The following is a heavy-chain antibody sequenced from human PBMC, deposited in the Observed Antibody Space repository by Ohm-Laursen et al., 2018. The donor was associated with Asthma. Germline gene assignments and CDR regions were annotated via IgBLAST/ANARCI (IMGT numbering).Heavy chain of an antibody. Sequence: SLRLSCAASGFTFSSYSMNWVRQAPGKGLEWVSSISSSSSYIYYADSVKGRFTISRDNSKNTLYLQMNSLRAEDTAVYYCANSPVGTVTILWGQGTLVTVSS. D-gene: IGHD4-17*01. CDR1: GFTFSSYS. J-gene: IGHJ4*02. CDR3: ANSPVGTVTIL. V-gene: IGHV3-21*04. CDR2: ISSSSSYI.